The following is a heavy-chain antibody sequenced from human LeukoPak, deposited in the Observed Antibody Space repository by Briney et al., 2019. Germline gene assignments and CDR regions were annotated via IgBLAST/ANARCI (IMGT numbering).Heavy chain of an antibody. J-gene: IGHJ4*02. D-gene: IGHD3-22*01. V-gene: IGHV3-23*01. CDR2: ISGSGGST. CDR3: AKEPSHYYDSRGYYY. Sequence: GGSLRLSCAASGFTFSSYAMSWVRQAPGKGLEWVSAISGSGGSTYYADSVKGRFTISRDNSKNTLYLQMNSLRAEDTAVYYCAKEPSHYYDSRGYYYWVQGTLVTVSS. CDR1: GFTFSSYA.